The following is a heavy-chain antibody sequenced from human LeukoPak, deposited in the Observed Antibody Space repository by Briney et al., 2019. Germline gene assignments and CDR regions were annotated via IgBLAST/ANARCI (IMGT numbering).Heavy chain of an antibody. CDR1: GGSISSYY. V-gene: IGHV4-59*01. D-gene: IGHD3-22*01. J-gene: IGHJ6*03. CDR2: IYYSGST. CDR3: TRGSIAYYYMDV. Sequence: SETLSLTCTVSGGSISSYYWSWIRQPPGKGLEWIGNIYYSGSTNYNPFLKSRVTISVDTSKNQFSLKLSSVTAADTAVYYCTRGSIAYYYMDVWGKGTTVTISS.